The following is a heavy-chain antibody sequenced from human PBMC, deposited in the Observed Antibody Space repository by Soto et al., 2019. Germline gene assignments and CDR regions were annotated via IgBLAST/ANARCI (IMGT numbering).Heavy chain of an antibody. CDR2: IYYSGST. D-gene: IGHD1-1*01. CDR1: GGSISSSSYY. V-gene: IGHV4-39*01. Sequence: QLQLQESGPGLVKPSETLSLTCTVSGGSISSSSYYWGWIRQPPGKGLEWIGSIYYSGSTYYNPSLKSRVTISVDTSKNQFSLKLSSVTAADTAVYYCARHTPRDVYNLVEHFFDYWGQGTLVTVSS. CDR3: ARHTPRDVYNLVEHFFDY. J-gene: IGHJ4*02.